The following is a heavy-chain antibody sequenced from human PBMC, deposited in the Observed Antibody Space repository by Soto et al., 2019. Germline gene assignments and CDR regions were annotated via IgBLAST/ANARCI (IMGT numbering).Heavy chain of an antibody. D-gene: IGHD5-12*01. CDR3: ARDSPWLHIDY. CDR2: ISYNGSNK. V-gene: IGHV3-30-3*01. J-gene: IGHJ4*02. CDR1: GFTFSSYA. Sequence: GGSLRLSCAASGFTFSSYAMHWVRQAPGKGLEWVSVISYNGSNKYYADSVKGRFTISRDNAKNSLYLQMNSLRAEDTAVYYCARDSPWLHIDYWGQGTLVTVSS.